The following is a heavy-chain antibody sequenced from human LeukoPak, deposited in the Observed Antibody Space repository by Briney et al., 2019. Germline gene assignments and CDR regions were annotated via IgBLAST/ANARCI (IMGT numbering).Heavy chain of an antibody. CDR2: ISWNSGSI. Sequence: GGSLRLSCAASGFTFDDYAMHWVRQAPGKGLEWVSGISWNSGSIGYADSVKGRFTISRDNAKNSLYLQMNSLRAEDTALYYCLVIWSGYCGGSAIHWGQGTLVTVSS. CDR3: LVIWSGYCGGSAIH. J-gene: IGHJ4*02. D-gene: IGHD3-3*01. V-gene: IGHV3-9*01. CDR1: GFTFDDYA.